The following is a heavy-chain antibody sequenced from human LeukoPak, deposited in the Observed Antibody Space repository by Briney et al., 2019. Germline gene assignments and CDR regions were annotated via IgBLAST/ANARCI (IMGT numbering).Heavy chain of an antibody. CDR1: GGSFSGYY. J-gene: IGHJ5*02. D-gene: IGHD6-13*01. CDR3: ARGVAAAWRGLDWFDP. CDR2: INHSGST. V-gene: IGHV4-34*01. Sequence: ASETLSLTCAVYGGSFSGYYWSWIRQPPGKGLEGIGEINHSGSTNYNPSLKRRVTISVDTSKNQFSLKLSSVTAADTAVYYCARGVAAAWRGLDWFDPWGQGTLVTVSS.